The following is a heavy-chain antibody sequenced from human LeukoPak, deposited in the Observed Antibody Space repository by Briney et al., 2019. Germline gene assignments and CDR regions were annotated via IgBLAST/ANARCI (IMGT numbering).Heavy chain of an antibody. V-gene: IGHV6-1*01. CDR2: TYYRSKWYN. J-gene: IGHJ4*02. D-gene: IGHD6-19*01. CDR3: ARDVGTTGWHTFDY. CDR1: GDSVSSNNGA. Sequence: SQTLSFTCAISGDSVSSNNGAWNWIRQSPSRGLEWLGRTYYRSKWYNDYAASIQGRITINPDTSKNQFSLQLYSVTPEDTAVYCCARDVGTTGWHTFDYWGQGTLVTVSS.